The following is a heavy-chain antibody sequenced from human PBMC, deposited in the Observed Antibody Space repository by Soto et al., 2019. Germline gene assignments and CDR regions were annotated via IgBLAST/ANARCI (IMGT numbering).Heavy chain of an antibody. CDR2: IYYSGST. J-gene: IGHJ4*02. CDR1: GGSISSYY. CDR3: ARGGWRQIDY. V-gene: IGHV4-59*08. Sequence: QVQLQESGPGLVKPSETLSLTCTVSGGSISSYYWSWIRQPPGKGLEWIGYIYYSGSTNYNPSLKRRDPISVDTSKNQFSLKLSSVTAADTAVYYCARGGWRQIDYWGQGTLVTVSS. D-gene: IGHD3-3*01.